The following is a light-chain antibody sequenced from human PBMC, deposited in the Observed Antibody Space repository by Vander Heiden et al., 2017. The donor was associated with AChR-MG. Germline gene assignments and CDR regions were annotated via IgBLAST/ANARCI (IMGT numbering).Light chain of an antibody. CDR2: QIS. V-gene: IGLV2-23*02. CDR1: SSDIGTFNL. Sequence: QSALTQPASVSGSPGQPITISCTGTSSDIGTFNLVSWYQQHPGKAPKLIIHQISKRPSGISNRFSGSKSGNTASLTISGLQADDEADYYCSSYTFTNTWVFGGGTKVTVL. J-gene: IGLJ3*02. CDR3: SSYTFTNTWV.